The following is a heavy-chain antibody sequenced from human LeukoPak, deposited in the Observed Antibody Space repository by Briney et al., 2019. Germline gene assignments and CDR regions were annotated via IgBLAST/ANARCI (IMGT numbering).Heavy chain of an antibody. CDR3: ARDRGPGSTVVVPAANFDL. D-gene: IGHD2-2*01. CDR1: GFTFSSYS. CDR2: ISSSSSYI. Sequence: GGSLRLSCAASGFTFSSYSMNWVRQAPGKGLEWVSSISSSSSYIYYADSVKGRFTISRDNAKNSLYLQMNSLRAEDTAVYYCARDRGPGSTVVVPAANFDLWGRGTLVTVSS. J-gene: IGHJ2*01. V-gene: IGHV3-21*01.